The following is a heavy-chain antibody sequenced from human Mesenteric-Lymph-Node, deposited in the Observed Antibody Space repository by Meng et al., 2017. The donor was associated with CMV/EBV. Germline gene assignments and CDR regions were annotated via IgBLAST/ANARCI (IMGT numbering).Heavy chain of an antibody. CDR3: ARHRVGTWAVDI. J-gene: IGHJ3*02. V-gene: IGHV1-18*01. CDR1: GYTLSSNG. D-gene: IGHD3-10*01. CDR2: INTYSGNT. Sequence: TASGYTLSSNGISWVRQAPGQGLEWMGWINTYSGNTNYIQRLQGRVTMTTDTSTNIAYMELRSLRSDDTAVYYCARHRVGTWAVDIWGQGTLVTVSS.